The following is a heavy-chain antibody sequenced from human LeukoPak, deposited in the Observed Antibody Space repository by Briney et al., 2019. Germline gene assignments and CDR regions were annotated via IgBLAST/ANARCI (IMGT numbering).Heavy chain of an antibody. CDR1: GFTFSSYR. Sequence: PGGSLRLSCAASGFTFSSYRMNWVRQAPGKGLEWVSSISSSSSYIYYADSVKGRFTISRDNAKNSLYLQMNSLRAEDTAVYYCARGDSSSWYYHYYYYMDVWGKGTTVTVSS. J-gene: IGHJ6*03. V-gene: IGHV3-21*01. CDR2: ISSSSSYI. CDR3: ARGDSSSWYYHYYYYMDV. D-gene: IGHD6-13*01.